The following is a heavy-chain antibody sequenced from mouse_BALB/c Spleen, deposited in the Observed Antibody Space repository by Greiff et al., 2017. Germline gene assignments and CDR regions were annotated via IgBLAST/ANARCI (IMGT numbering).Heavy chain of an antibody. J-gene: IGHJ2*01. CDR2: ISYSGST. CDR1: GDSITSGY. D-gene: IGHD2-10*02. V-gene: IGHV3-8*02. Sequence: EVKLVESGPSLVKPSQTLSLTCSVTGDSITSGYWNWIRKFPGNKLEYMGYISYSGSTYYNPSLKSRISITRDTSKNQYYLQLNSVTTEDTATYYCARSPYGNGNFDYWGQGTTLTVSS. CDR3: ARSPYGNGNFDY.